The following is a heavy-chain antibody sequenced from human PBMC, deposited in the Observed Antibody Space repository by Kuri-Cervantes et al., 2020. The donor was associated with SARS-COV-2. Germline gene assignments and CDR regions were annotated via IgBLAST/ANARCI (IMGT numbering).Heavy chain of an antibody. D-gene: IGHD6-13*01. Sequence: ETLSLTCAASGFSLSDYWMSWVRQAPGKGLEWVANIKQGGSEVHYVDSVKGRFTISKDGAKNSLYLQMNNLRAEDTAVYYCAKDPAGGLNWFDPWGQGTLVTVSS. V-gene: IGHV3-7*03. CDR1: GFSLSDYW. CDR2: IKQGGSEV. CDR3: AKDPAGGLNWFDP. J-gene: IGHJ5*02.